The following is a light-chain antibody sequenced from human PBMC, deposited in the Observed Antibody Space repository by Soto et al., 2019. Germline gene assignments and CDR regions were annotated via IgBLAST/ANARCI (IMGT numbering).Light chain of an antibody. J-gene: IGKJ1*01. Sequence: DIQMTQSPSSVSASIGDRVTITCRASQDIGQRLAWLQQKPGKAPRLLTQPVSTLQVGVPERFSGSGSGTEFTLTISSLDPDDFATYYCLQVANFPRTFGQGTTVDLK. V-gene: IGKV1-12*01. CDR3: LQVANFPRT. CDR2: PVS. CDR1: QDIGQR.